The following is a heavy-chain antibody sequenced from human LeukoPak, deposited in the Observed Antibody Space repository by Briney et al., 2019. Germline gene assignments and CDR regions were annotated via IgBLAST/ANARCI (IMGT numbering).Heavy chain of an antibody. CDR1: GYTFTSYY. J-gene: IGHJ4*02. D-gene: IGHD1-26*01. V-gene: IGHV1-2*02. CDR2: INPNSGGT. CDR3: ARDLSVGATTSDY. Sequence: ASVKVPCKASGYTFTSYYMHWVRQAPGQGLEWMGWINPNSGGTNYAQKFQGRVTMTRDTSISTAYMELSRLRSDDTAVYYCARDLSVGATTSDYWGQGTLVTVSS.